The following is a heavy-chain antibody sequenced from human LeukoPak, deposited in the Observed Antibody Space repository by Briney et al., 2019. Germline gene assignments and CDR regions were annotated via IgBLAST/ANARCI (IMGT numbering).Heavy chain of an antibody. Sequence: GGSLRLSCAASGFTFSSYGMHWVRQAPGKGLEWVAVISYDGSNKYYADSVKGRFTISRDNSKNMLYLQMNSLRAEDTAVYYCAKDRGEFDYWGQGTLVTVSS. J-gene: IGHJ4*02. D-gene: IGHD2-21*01. CDR2: ISYDGSNK. CDR3: AKDRGEFDY. CDR1: GFTFSSYG. V-gene: IGHV3-30*18.